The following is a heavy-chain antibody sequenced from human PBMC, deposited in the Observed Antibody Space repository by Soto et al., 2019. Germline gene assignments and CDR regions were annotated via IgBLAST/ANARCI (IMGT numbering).Heavy chain of an antibody. D-gene: IGHD6-19*01. CDR1: GYTFTGYG. CDR2: ISAYNGNT. CDR3: ARDLAVGLVDY. V-gene: IGHV1-18*01. Sequence: ASVKVSCKASGYTFTGYGISWVRQASGQGLEWMGWISAYNGNTKYAQKLQGRVTMTTDTSTSTAYMELRSLRSDDTAVYYCARDLAVGLVDYWGQGSLVTVSS. J-gene: IGHJ4*02.